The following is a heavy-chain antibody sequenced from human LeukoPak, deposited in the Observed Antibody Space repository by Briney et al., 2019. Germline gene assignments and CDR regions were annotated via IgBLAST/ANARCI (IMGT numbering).Heavy chain of an antibody. CDR1: GYTFSNYG. Sequence: ASVTVSCKASGYTFSNYGVSWVRQAPGQGLEWVGWISAYNGNTNYAQKLQGRLTMTTDTSTSTAYMELRSLRSDDTAVYYCARDGPSSTAFYSFDTWGQGTMVTVSS. J-gene: IGHJ3*02. D-gene: IGHD2/OR15-2a*01. CDR2: ISAYNGNT. CDR3: ARDGPSSTAFYSFDT. V-gene: IGHV1-18*01.